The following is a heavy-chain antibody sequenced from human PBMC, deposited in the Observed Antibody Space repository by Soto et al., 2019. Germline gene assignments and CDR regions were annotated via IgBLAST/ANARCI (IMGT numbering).Heavy chain of an antibody. Sequence: ASVKVSCKASGYTFTSYGISWVRQAPGQGLEWMGWISAYIGNTNYAQKLQGRVTMTTDASTSTAYMELRSLRSEDTAVYYCATYGEENFFDYWAQRTPVTGSS. V-gene: IGHV1-18*01. J-gene: IGHJ4*02. CDR2: ISAYIGNT. CDR3: ATYGEENFFDY. D-gene: IGHD4-17*01. CDR1: GYTFTSYG.